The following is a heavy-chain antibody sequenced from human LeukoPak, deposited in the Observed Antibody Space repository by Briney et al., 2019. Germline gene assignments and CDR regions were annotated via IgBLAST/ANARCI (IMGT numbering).Heavy chain of an antibody. J-gene: IGHJ6*03. D-gene: IGHD3-10*01. V-gene: IGHV4-59*01. CDR2: IYYSGST. CDR3: ARDRGDYYATRYYYYMDV. CDR1: GGSISSYY. Sequence: KPSETLSLTCTVSGGSISSYYWSWIRQPPGKGLEWIGYIYYSGSTNYNPSLKSRVTISVDTSKNQFSLKLSSVTAADTAVYYCARDRGDYYATRYYYYMDVWGKGTTVTVSS.